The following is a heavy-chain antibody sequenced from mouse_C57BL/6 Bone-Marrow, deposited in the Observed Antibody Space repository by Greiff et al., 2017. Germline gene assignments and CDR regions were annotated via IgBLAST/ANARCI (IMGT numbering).Heavy chain of an antibody. D-gene: IGHD2-3*01. CDR2: IDPSDSYT. V-gene: IGHV1-59*01. Sequence: QVQLQQPGAELVRPGTSVKLSCKASGYTFTSYWMHWVKQRPGQGLEWIGVIDPSDSYTNYNQKFKGKATLTVDTSSSTAYMQLSSLTSEDSAVYYCARDGYSFDYWGQGTTLTVSS. CDR3: ARDGYSFDY. CDR1: GYTFTSYW. J-gene: IGHJ2*01.